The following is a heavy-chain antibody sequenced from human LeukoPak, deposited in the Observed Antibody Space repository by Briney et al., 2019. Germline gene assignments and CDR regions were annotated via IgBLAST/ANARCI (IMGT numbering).Heavy chain of an antibody. J-gene: IGHJ3*01. D-gene: IGHD5-18*01. CDR1: GFTFSSFT. CDR3: ARSFGYGVDAFDV. CDR2: MSGSGRST. V-gene: IGHV3-23*01. Sequence: GGSLRLSCAASGFTFSSFTMSWVRQAPGKGLEWVSAMSGSGRSTYYADSVKGRFTISRDNSKNTLYLQMNSLRAEDTAIYYCARSFGYGVDAFDVWGQGTMVTVSS.